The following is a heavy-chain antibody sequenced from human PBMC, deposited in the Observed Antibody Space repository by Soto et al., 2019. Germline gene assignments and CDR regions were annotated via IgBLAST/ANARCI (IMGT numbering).Heavy chain of an antibody. CDR2: ISSSSSTI. J-gene: IGHJ4*02. CDR1: GFTFSSYI. D-gene: IGHD5-12*01. CDR3: ARDQSPILTALVATLFDY. V-gene: IGHV3-48*01. Sequence: PGGSLRLSCAASGFTFSSYIMNWVRQAPGKGLEWVSYISSSSSTIYYADSVKGRFTISRDNAKNSLYLQMNSLRAEDTAVYYCARDQSPILTALVATLFDYWGQGTLVTVSS.